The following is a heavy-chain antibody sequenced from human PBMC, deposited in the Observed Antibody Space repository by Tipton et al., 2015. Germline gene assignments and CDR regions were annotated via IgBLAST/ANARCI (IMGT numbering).Heavy chain of an antibody. CDR2: ISTSGSTI. CDR3: ARDSAARRAFDI. D-gene: IGHD6-6*01. CDR1: GFTFSDYS. V-gene: IGHV3-48*02. Sequence: SLRLSCAVSGFTFSDYSMNWVRQAPGKGLEWLSYISTSGSTIYYADSVKGRFTVSRDNAEKSLYLQINSLRDEDTAVYYCARDSAARRAFDIWGQGTMVTISS. J-gene: IGHJ3*02.